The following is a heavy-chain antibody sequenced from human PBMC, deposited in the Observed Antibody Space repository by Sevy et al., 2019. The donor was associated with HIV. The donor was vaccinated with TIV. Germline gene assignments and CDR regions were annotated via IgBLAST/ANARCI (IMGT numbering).Heavy chain of an antibody. J-gene: IGHJ4*02. V-gene: IGHV3-15*01. CDR1: GFTFSNAW. D-gene: IGHD3-10*01. CDR2: IKSKTDGGTT. Sequence: GGSLRLSCAASGFTFSNAWMSWVRQAPGKGLEWVGRIKSKTDGGTTDYAAPVKGRFTISRDDSKNTLYLQMNSLKTEDTAVYYCTTDAIPSYYGSGSYKIPDDYWGQGTLVTVSS. CDR3: TTDAIPSYYGSGSYKIPDDY.